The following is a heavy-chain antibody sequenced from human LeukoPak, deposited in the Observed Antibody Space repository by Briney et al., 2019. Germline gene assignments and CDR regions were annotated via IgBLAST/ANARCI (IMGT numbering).Heavy chain of an antibody. Sequence: PGGSLRLSCVGSGFTITTYWMNWVRQAPGKGLEWVANIKNDGSEKYYVDSVKGRFTISRDNAKNSAYLQMNSLRDEDTAVYYCAPGHWYDYGRDQGTLVTVSP. V-gene: IGHV3-7*01. J-gene: IGHJ4*02. CDR2: IKNDGSEK. CDR3: APGHWYDYG. CDR1: GFTITTYW. D-gene: IGHD4-17*01.